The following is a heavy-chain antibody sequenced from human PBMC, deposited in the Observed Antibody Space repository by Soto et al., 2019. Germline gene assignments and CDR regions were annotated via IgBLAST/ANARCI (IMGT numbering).Heavy chain of an antibody. J-gene: IGHJ6*02. Sequence: QVQLQESGPGLVKPSQTLSLTCTVSGGSISSGGYYWSWIRQHPGKGLEWIGYIYYSGSTYYNPSPRGRVYTAVDTAKDPFSLNLSSVTAADTAVYYCGRAPGIVGAPRVYYYYGMDLWGHGTTVTVSS. V-gene: IGHV4-31*03. CDR2: IYYSGST. D-gene: IGHD1-26*01. CDR1: GGSISSGGYY. CDR3: GRAPGIVGAPRVYYYYGMDL.